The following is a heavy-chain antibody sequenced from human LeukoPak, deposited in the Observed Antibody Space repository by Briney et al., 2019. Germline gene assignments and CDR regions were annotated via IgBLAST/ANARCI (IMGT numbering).Heavy chain of an antibody. CDR3: ARDLYGGTSATFDC. CDR2: INPNSGGT. J-gene: IGHJ5*01. Sequence: ASVKVSCKASGYTFTGYYMHWVRQAPGQGLEWMGWINPNSGGTNYAQKFQGRVTMTSDTSISTAYMELSRLRSDNTAVYYCARDLYGGTSATFDCWGQGTLVTVSS. V-gene: IGHV1-2*02. D-gene: IGHD4-23*01. CDR1: GYTFTGYY.